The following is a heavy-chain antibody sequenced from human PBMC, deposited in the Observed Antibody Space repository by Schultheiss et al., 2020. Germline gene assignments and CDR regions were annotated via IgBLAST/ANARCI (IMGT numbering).Heavy chain of an antibody. CDR2: IYSGGST. CDR1: GFTFSSYA. V-gene: IGHV3-66*01. CDR3: ARDSGGGVDY. Sequence: GGSLRLSCAASGFTFSSYAMSWVRQAPGKGLEWVSAIYSGGSTYYADSVKGRFTIFRDNSKNTLYLQMNSLRAGDTAVYYCARDSGGGVDYWGQGTLVTVSS. J-gene: IGHJ4*02. D-gene: IGHD2-21*01.